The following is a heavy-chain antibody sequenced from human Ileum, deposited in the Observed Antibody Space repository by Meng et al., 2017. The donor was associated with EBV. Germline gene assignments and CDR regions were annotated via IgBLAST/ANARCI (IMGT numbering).Heavy chain of an antibody. CDR3: ARGGWSLDY. V-gene: IGHV4-59*08. J-gene: IGHJ4*02. D-gene: IGHD2-15*01. CDR2: IYYSGST. Sequence: GRLQEWGPGLVKPSETLALTCTVSGGSISSYYWSWIRQPPGKGLEWIGNIYYSGSTNYNPSLKSRVTISVDTSKNQFSLNLSSVTAADTAVYYCARGGWSLDYWGQGTLVTVSS. CDR1: GGSISSYY.